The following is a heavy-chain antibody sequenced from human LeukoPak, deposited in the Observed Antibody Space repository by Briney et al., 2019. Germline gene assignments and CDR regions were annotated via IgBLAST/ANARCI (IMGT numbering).Heavy chain of an antibody. V-gene: IGHV4-4*07. D-gene: IGHD3-10*01. CDR3: AIGWYYGSWHDSFDY. J-gene: IGHJ4*02. CDR1: GGSIHRYC. CDR2: IYTSGST. Sequence: SETLSLPHTDCGGSIHRYCWCCIRQPAGKGLEWIGRIYTSGSTNYNPSLKSRVTMSVDTSKNQFSLKLSSVTAADTAVYYCAIGWYYGSWHDSFDYCGQGTLVTVSS.